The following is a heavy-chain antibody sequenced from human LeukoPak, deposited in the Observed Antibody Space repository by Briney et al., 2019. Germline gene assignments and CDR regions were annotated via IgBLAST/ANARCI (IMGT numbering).Heavy chain of an antibody. V-gene: IGHV4-39*01. CDR1: GVSISTSSYF. D-gene: IGHD6-19*01. J-gene: IGHJ3*02. CDR3: ARQRRIAVAGLVPWKVDAFDI. CDR2: ISYDGSI. Sequence: PSETLSLTCTVSGVSISTSSYFWGCIRQSPGKGLEWIGTISYDGSIYYNPSLKSRVTISGDTSKNQFSLKLSSVTAADTAVYYCARQRRIAVAGLVPWKVDAFDIWGQGTMVTVSS.